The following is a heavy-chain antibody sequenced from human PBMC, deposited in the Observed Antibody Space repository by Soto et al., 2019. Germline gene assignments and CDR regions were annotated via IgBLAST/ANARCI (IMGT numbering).Heavy chain of an antibody. V-gene: IGHV4-31*02. CDR3: ARLSRGNAPGYYYYGMDV. D-gene: IGHD4-4*01. Sequence: KSSETLSLTCTVSGGSISSGGYYWSWIRQHPGKGLEWIGYIYYSGSTYYNPSLKSRVTISVDTSKNQFSLKLSSVTAADTAVYYCARLSRGNAPGYYYYGMDVWGQGTTVTVSS. J-gene: IGHJ6*02. CDR2: IYYSGST. CDR1: GGSISSGGYY.